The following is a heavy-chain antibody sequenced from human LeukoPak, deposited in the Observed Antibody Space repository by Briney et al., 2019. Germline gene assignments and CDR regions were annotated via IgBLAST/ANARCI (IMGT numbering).Heavy chain of an antibody. V-gene: IGHV4-4*07. J-gene: IGHJ4*02. CDR3: ARGYGDYVGIENYFDY. CDR2: IYTSGTT. D-gene: IGHD4-17*01. CDR1: GASISTYY. Sequence: KPSETLSLTCTISGASISTYYWTWIRQPAGKGLEWIGRIYTSGTTNYNPSLKNRVTMSADTSKNQFSLKLSSVTAADTAVYYCARGYGDYVGIENYFDYWGQGTQVTVSS.